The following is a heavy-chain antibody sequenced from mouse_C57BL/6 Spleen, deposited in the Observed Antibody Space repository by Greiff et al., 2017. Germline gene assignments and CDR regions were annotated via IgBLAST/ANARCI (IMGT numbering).Heavy chain of an antibody. V-gene: IGHV14-1*01. CDR3: TFYYYGSYAMDD. Sequence: EVQLQQSGAELVRPGASVTLSCTASGFNIKDYYMHWVKQRPEQGLEWIGCIDPEDGDTEYAPKFQGKATMTADTSSNTASLQLSSLTSEDTAVYCGTFYYYGSYAMDDWGKGTSVTVSS. D-gene: IGHD1-1*01. J-gene: IGHJ4*01. CDR1: GFNIKDYY. CDR2: IDPEDGDT.